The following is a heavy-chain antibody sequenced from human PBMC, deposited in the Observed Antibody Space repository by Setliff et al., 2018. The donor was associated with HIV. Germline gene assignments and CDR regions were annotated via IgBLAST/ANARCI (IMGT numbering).Heavy chain of an antibody. V-gene: IGHV3-43*01. CDR1: GFTFDDFT. CDR3: VKNIGGYGCSSVFDY. D-gene: IGHD6-6*01. CDR2: IRWDGGNT. Sequence: GGSLILSCAASGFTFDDFTMHWVRQAPGKGLELVSVIRWDGGNTYYADSVKGRFTISRDNSKKSLYLQMNSLRTEDTALYYCVKNIGGYGCSSVFDYWGQGTLVTVSS. J-gene: IGHJ4*02.